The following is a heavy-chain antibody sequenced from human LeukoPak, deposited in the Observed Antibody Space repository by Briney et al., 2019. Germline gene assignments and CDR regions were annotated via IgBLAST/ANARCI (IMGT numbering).Heavy chain of an antibody. V-gene: IGHV1-69*13. CDR2: IIPIFGTA. J-gene: IGHJ4*02. Sequence: EASVKVSCKASGGTFISYAISWVRQAPGQGLEWMGGIIPIFGTANYAQKFQGRVTITADESTSTAYMELSSLRSEDAAVYYCAREGIEDYFDYWGQGTLVTVSS. CDR3: AREGIEDYFDY. CDR1: GGTFISYA.